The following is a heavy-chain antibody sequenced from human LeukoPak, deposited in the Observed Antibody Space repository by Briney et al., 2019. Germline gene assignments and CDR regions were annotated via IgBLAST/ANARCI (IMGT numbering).Heavy chain of an antibody. CDR2: ISGRGSGGST. D-gene: IGHD5-18*01. CDR3: AKDGGSYSYGYSPDFDY. CDR1: GFTFSSSA. Sequence: GGSLRLSCAASGFTFSSSAMSWVRQAPGKGLEWVSNISGRGSGGSTYYADSVKGRFTISRDNSKNTLYLQMNSLRAEDTAVYYCAKDGGSYSYGYSPDFDYWGQGTLVTVSS. J-gene: IGHJ4*02. V-gene: IGHV3-23*01.